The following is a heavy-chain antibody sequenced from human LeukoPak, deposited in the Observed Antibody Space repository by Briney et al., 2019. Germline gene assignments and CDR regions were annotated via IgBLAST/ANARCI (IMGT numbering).Heavy chain of an antibody. V-gene: IGHV3-23*01. CDR2: ISGSGGST. CDR3: IRDLGLSHAYGAFDV. D-gene: IGHD5-24*01. CDR1: GFTFSSYA. J-gene: IGHJ3*01. Sequence: GGSLRLSCAASGFTFSSYAMSWVRQAPGKGLEWVSAISGSGGSTYYPGSVKGRFTISRENAKNSLYLQMNSLRAEDTAVYYCIRDLGLSHAYGAFDVWGQGTMVTVSS.